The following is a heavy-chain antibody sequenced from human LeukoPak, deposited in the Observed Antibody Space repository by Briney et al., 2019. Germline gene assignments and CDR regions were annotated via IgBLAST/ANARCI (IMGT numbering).Heavy chain of an antibody. CDR2: IYYSGSS. CDR1: GGSLRSYY. D-gene: IGHD6-13*01. CDR3: ARQSYSSSWYFFDH. V-gene: IGHV4-59*08. Sequence: SETLSLTCTVSGGSLRSYYWAWIRQPPGKGLEWIGSIYYSGSSHYNPSLKSRVTISVDTSKGQFSLKLSSVTAADTAVYYCARQSYSSSWYFFDHWGQGALVTVSS. J-gene: IGHJ4*02.